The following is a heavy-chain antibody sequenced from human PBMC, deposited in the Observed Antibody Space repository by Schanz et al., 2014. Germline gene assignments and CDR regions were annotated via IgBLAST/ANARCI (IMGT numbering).Heavy chain of an antibody. J-gene: IGHJ6*02. CDR3: AKERVPDSMNYYGMDV. Sequence: EVQLVESGGGLVQPGGSLRLSCAASGFSFSLYTMSWVRQAPGKGLEWVSSISYDSLTLYYGDSVMGRFTVSRDNAKSSLYRKLNTQRAEDTAVYYRAKERVPDSMNYYGMDVWGQGTTVTVAS. V-gene: IGHV3-48*04. D-gene: IGHD2-2*01. CDR1: GFSFSLYT. CDR2: ISYDSLTL.